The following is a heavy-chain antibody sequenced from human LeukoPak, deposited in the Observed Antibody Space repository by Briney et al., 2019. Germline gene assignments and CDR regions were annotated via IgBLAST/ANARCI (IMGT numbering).Heavy chain of an antibody. CDR1: GGSISSSSNN. J-gene: IGHJ3*02. D-gene: IGHD3/OR15-3a*01. Sequence: SETLSLTCTVSGGSISSSSNNWGGLAQPPGRGREWIGSIYYGGSTYYNPSLKSRVTISVDTAKNQFSLKLSSVTAADTAVYYCARQWTAFDIWGQGTMVTVSS. V-gene: IGHV4-39*01. CDR3: ARQWTAFDI. CDR2: IYYGGST.